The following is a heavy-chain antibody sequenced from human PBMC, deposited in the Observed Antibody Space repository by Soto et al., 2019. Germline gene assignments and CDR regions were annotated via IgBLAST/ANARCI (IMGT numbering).Heavy chain of an antibody. J-gene: IGHJ4*02. CDR2: ISSSSGYI. V-gene: IGHV3-21*01. Sequence: GGSLRLSCTASGFTFSSYSMNWVRQAPGKGLEWVSSISSSSGYIYYADSVKGRLTISRDNAKNSLYLQMNSLRAEDTAVYYCARDLYARYDFWSGYYPFDYWGQGTLVTVSS. CDR1: GFTFSSYS. CDR3: ARDLYARYDFWSGYYPFDY. D-gene: IGHD3-3*01.